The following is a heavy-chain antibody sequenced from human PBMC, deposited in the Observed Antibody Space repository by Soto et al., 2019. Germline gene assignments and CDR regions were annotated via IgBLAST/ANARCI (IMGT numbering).Heavy chain of an antibody. J-gene: IGHJ4*02. D-gene: IGHD2-15*01. CDR3: ARGRKGYCSGGSCYPFSF. CDR1: GYTFTSHD. CDR2: MNPNSGNT. V-gene: IGHV1-8*01. Sequence: ASVKVSCKASGYTFTSHDINWVRQATGQGLEWMGWMNPNSGNTGYAQKFQGRVTMTRNTSISTAYMELSSLRSEDTAVYYCARGRKGYCSGGSCYPFSFWGQGTLVTVSS.